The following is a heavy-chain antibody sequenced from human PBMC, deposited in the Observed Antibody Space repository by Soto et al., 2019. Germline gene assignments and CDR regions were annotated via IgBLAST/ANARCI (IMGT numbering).Heavy chain of an antibody. CDR1: GGSISSGGYY. J-gene: IGHJ5*02. Sequence: QVQLQESGPGLVKPSQTLSLTCTVSGGSISSGGYYWSWIRQHSGKGLEWIGYINYSGRTQYNPSHESRLTISLDRSRSKVSRKLNSVTAADTAVYYCAREPEELGGWFDPSVHRILVTVSS. CDR2: INYSGRT. CDR3: AREPEELGGWFDP. V-gene: IGHV4-31*03. D-gene: IGHD3-10*01.